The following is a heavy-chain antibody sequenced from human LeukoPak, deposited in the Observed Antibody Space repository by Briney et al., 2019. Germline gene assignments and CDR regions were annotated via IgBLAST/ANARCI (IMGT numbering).Heavy chain of an antibody. CDR2: ISAQHGQT. CDR1: GYSENFYG. CDR3: ARDRPSGWSYYYYMDV. D-gene: IGHD6-19*01. V-gene: IGHV1-18*01. Sequence: ASVKVSCKTSGYSENFYGITWVRQVAGQGLEWMGWISAQHGQTEYAPNSQDRVTMTTDTYTNTAYMELRSLRSDDTAVYYCARDRPSGWSYYYYMDVWGKGTTVTVSS. J-gene: IGHJ6*03.